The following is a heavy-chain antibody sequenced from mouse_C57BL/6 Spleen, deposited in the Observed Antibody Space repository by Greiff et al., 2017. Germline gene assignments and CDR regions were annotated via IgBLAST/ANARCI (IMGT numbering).Heavy chain of an antibody. CDR1: GYSFTGYY. Sequence: VHVKQSGPELVKPGASVKISCKASGYSFTGYYMHWVKQSSDKSLEWIGEINPSTGGTSYNQKFKGKATLTVDKSSSTAYMQLKSLTSEDSAVYYCARWGYDYDEGYFDVWGTGTTVTVSS. V-gene: IGHV1-43*01. J-gene: IGHJ1*03. D-gene: IGHD2-4*01. CDR2: INPSTGGT. CDR3: ARWGYDYDEGYFDV.